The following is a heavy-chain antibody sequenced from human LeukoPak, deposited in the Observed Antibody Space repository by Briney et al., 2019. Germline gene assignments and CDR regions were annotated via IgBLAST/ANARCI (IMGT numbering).Heavy chain of an antibody. CDR1: GFTFDDYA. Sequence: GRSLRLSCAASGFTFDDYAMHWVRQAPGKGLEWVSGISWNSGSIGYADSVKGRFTISRDNAKNHLYLQLNSLTAADTALYYCAKGNGKWIQLFDYWGQGTLVTVSS. D-gene: IGHD5-18*01. V-gene: IGHV3-9*01. CDR3: AKGNGKWIQLFDY. J-gene: IGHJ4*02. CDR2: ISWNSGSI.